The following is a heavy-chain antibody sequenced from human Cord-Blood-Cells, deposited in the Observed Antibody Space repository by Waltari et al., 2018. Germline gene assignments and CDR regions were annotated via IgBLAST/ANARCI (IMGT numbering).Heavy chain of an antibody. J-gene: IGHJ5*02. CDR2: ISYDGSNK. Sequence: QVQLVESGGGVVQPGRSLRLSCAASGFTFSSYGMHWVRQAPGKGLEWVAVISYDGSNKYYADSVKGRFTIPRDNSKNPLYLQMNSLRAEDTAVYYCAKGGRWFDPWGQGTLVTVSS. D-gene: IGHD3-10*01. CDR1: GFTFSSYG. CDR3: AKGGRWFDP. V-gene: IGHV3-30*18.